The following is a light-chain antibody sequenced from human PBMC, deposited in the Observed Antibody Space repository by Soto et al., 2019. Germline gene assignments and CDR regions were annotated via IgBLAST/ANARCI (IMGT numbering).Light chain of an antibody. V-gene: IGKV3-15*01. CDR3: QQYNNWPPGST. CDR2: AAS. CDR1: QSISTN. J-gene: IGKJ4*01. Sequence: EIVLTQSPATLSVSPGETATLSCRASQSISTNLAWHQQRSGQAPRLLVYAASTRATGVPARFSGGGSGTEFTLTISKLQPEDFAVYYCQQYNNWPPGSTFGGGTKVEI.